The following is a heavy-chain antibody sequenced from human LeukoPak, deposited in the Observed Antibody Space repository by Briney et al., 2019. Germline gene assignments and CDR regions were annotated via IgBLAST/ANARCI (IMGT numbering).Heavy chain of an antibody. J-gene: IGHJ4*02. Sequence: SETLSLTCTVSGGSISSSSYYWRWIRQPPGKGLEWIGYIYYSGSTNYNPSLKSRVTISVDTSKNHFSLKLSSVTAADTAVYYCARTFNGPYSSSSRAAYYFDYWGQGTLVTVSS. V-gene: IGHV4-61*01. D-gene: IGHD6-6*01. CDR2: IYYSGST. CDR3: ARTFNGPYSSSSRAAYYFDY. CDR1: GGSISSSSYY.